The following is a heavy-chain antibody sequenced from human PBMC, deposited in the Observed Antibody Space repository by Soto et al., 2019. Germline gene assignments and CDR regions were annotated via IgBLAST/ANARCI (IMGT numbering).Heavy chain of an antibody. D-gene: IGHD3-3*01. CDR2: ISGSGGST. Sequence: GGSLRHSCAASGFTIRRYAMSWVSKAKGKGLEWVSAISGSGGSTYYADSVKGRFTISRDNSKNTLYLQMNSLRAEDTAVYYCAKDTITIFGVVKGAHFDYWGQGTLVTVSS. CDR3: AKDTITIFGVVKGAHFDY. CDR1: GFTIRRYA. J-gene: IGHJ4*02. V-gene: IGHV3-23*01.